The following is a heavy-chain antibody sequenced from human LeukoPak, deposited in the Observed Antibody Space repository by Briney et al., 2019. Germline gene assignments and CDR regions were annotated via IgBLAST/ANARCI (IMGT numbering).Heavy chain of an antibody. CDR3: ARAPLVVIAQPGYFDN. CDR1: GYTFDSYG. V-gene: IGHV1-18*01. CDR2: INVYNGNT. J-gene: IGHJ4*02. Sequence: GASVKVSCKASGYTFDSYGLSWVRQAPGQGPQWMGWINVYNGNTNYQQKFQGRVTMTRDTSTSTAYMELRSLTSDDTAVHYCARAPLVVIAQPGYFDNWGQGTLVTVSS. D-gene: IGHD3-22*01.